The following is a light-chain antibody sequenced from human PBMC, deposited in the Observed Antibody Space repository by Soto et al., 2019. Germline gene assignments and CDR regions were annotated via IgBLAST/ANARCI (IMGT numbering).Light chain of an antibody. V-gene: IGKV1-39*01. Sequence: DIQVTQSPPTLSASVGDRVTITCRASQTISTWMAWYQQKPGKAPNLLIYAASNLQSGAPSRFSGSGSGTDFTLTINSLQPEDFATYYCQQGYSTPWTFGQGTKVDI. CDR3: QQGYSTPWT. CDR2: AAS. J-gene: IGKJ1*01. CDR1: QTISTW.